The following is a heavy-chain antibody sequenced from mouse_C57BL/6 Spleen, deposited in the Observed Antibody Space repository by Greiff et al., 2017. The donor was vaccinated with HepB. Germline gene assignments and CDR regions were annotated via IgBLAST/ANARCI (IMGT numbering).Heavy chain of an antibody. J-gene: IGHJ4*01. CDR3: ARTLWLRRYYAMDY. CDR1: GFSFTRYG. V-gene: IGHV2-2*01. CDR2: IWSGGST. Sequence: VQLQESGPGLVQPSQSLSITCTVSGFSFTRYGVHWVRQSPGKGLEWLGVIWSGGSTDYNAAFISRLSISKDNSKSQVFFKMNSLQADDTAIYYCARTLWLRRYYAMDYWGQGTSVTVSS. D-gene: IGHD2-2*01.